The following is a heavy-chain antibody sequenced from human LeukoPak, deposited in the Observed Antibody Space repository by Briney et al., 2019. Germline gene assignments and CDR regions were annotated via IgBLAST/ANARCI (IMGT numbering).Heavy chain of an antibody. CDR1: GFTFSSYA. CDR3: AKGLQLWSNFDY. D-gene: IGHD5-18*01. Sequence: GGSLRLSCVASGFTFSSYAMSWVRQAPGKGLEWVSAISGSGGSTYYADSVKGRFTISRDNSKNTLYLQMNSLRAEDTAVYYCAKGLQLWSNFDYWGQGTLVTVSS. CDR2: ISGSGGST. V-gene: IGHV3-23*01. J-gene: IGHJ4*02.